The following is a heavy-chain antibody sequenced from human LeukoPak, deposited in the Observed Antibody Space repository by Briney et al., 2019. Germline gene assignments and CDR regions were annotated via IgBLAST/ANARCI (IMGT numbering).Heavy chain of an antibody. CDR1: PGSIGSYY. V-gene: IGHV4-4*07. Sequence: PSETLSLTCTVSPGSIGSYYWTWIRQPAGKGLEWIGRVYIDGSTDYNPSLKSRVSMSVYAPENQFSLQLSSVTAADTAVYYCARLWFGERYYYYYMDVWGKGTTVTISS. J-gene: IGHJ6*03. D-gene: IGHD3-10*01. CDR2: VYIDGST. CDR3: ARLWFGERYYYYYMDV.